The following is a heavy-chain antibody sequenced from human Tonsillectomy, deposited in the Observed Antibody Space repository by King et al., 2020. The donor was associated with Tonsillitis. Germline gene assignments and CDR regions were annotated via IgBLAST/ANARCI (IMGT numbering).Heavy chain of an antibody. CDR2: FFSGGGT. Sequence: VQLVESGGGLVQPGESLRLSCAASGFSVSVSYMTWVRRAPGKGLGWVSVFFSGGGTYYADSVKGRFIISRDNSKNTLFLQMNSLRVEDTAVYHCARNREYYYGMDVWGQGTTVTVSS. CDR3: ARNREYYYGMDV. D-gene: IGHD1-26*01. V-gene: IGHV3-66*01. CDR1: GFSVSVSY. J-gene: IGHJ6*02.